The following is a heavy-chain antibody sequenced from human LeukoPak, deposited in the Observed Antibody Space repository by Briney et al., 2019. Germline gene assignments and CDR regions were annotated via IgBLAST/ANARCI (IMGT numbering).Heavy chain of an antibody. CDR1: GYTFTGYY. Sequence: ASVKVSCKASGYTFTGYYMHWVRQAPGQGLEWMGWINPNSGGTNYAQKFQGWVTMTRDMSISTAYMELSRLRSDDTAVYYCARGHSYSSSFDYWGQGTLVTVSS. D-gene: IGHD6-13*01. V-gene: IGHV1-2*04. J-gene: IGHJ4*02. CDR2: INPNSGGT. CDR3: ARGHSYSSSFDY.